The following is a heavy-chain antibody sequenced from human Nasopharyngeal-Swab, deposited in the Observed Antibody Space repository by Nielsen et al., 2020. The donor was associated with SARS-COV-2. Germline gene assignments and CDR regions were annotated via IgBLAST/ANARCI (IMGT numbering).Heavy chain of an antibody. CDR3: TTDYYFDY. Sequence: GGSLRLSCAASGFVFSASAIHWVRQASGKGLEWVGRIGDKGHSYATTYGVAVKGRFTISRDDSNNTAYLQMDSLKTEDTALYYCTTDYYFDYWGQGTLVTVSS. J-gene: IGHJ4*02. CDR1: GFVFSASA. CDR2: IGDKGHSYAT. V-gene: IGHV3-73*01.